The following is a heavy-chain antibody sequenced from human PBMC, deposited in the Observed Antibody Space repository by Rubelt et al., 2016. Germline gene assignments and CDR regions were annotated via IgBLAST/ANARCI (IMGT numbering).Heavy chain of an antibody. CDR3: ATDRGSAPFDY. Sequence: QVQLQQWGAGLLKPSETLSLTCVVYGGSLSGYYWTWIRQPPGRGLEWIGAMNHRGTTNYNPSLKNRVTILVDTSKNQFSRKLSTVTAADTAVYYCATDRGSAPFDYWGQGTLVTVSS. V-gene: IGHV4-34*01. J-gene: IGHJ4*02. CDR1: GGSLSGYY. CDR2: MNHRGTT. D-gene: IGHD1-14*01.